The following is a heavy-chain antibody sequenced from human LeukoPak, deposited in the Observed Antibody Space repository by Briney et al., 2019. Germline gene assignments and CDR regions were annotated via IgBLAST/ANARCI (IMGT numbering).Heavy chain of an antibody. V-gene: IGHV3-23*01. CDR1: GFPFSSYA. D-gene: IGHD6-19*01. J-gene: IGHJ4*02. CDR3: AKESDISGWYGVDY. Sequence: GSLRPSCAAFGFPFSSYAMSWVRQAPGKGLEWVSDISGSGGSTHYADSVKGRFTISRDNSKNTLSLQMNSLRAEDTAVYYCAKESDISGWYGVDYWGQGTLVTVSS. CDR2: ISGSGGST.